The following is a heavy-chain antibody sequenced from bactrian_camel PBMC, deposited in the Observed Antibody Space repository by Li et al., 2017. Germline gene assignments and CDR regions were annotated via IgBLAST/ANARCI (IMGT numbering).Heavy chain of an antibody. D-gene: IGHD6*01. Sequence: HVQLVESGGGSVQAGGSLRLSCAASLNGYSSFYMGWFRQAPGKDREAVAVIDMDGKTNYGDFGKERFAISRDMDEPGLHLQMNMLKSEDSAMYYCAATFACGSSWSNSGIFVYWGLGTQVTVS. CDR1: LNGYSSFY. J-gene: IGHJ4*01. V-gene: IGHV3S53*01. CDR3: AATFACGSSWSNSGIFVY. CDR2: IDMDGKT.